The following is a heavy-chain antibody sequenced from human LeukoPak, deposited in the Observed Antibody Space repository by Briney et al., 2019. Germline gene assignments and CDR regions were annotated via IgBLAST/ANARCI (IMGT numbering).Heavy chain of an antibody. D-gene: IGHD3-10*01. CDR2: ISYDGSNE. CDR1: AFTFSSYA. CDR3: AKDRIVGVISGIDY. Sequence: GGSLRLSCATSAFTFSSYAMHGVRQAPGKGLDGVAVISYDGSNEYYADSVTGRFNISTDNPQNTLYLHMNSLRGEDKAMYFCAKDRIVGVISGIDYWGQGDLVTVSS. J-gene: IGHJ4*02. V-gene: IGHV3-30*18.